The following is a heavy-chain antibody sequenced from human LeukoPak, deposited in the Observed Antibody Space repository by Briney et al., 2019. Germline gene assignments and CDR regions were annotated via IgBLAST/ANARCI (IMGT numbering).Heavy chain of an antibody. CDR1: GFTFSSYW. J-gene: IGHJ6*03. D-gene: IGHD5-12*01. Sequence: GGSLRLSCAASGFTFSSYWMSWVRQAPGKGLEWVANIKQDGSEKYYVDSVKGRFTISRDNAKNSLYLQMNSLRAEDTAVYYCARIPGGYPYYYYYYYMDVWGKGTTVTISS. CDR3: ARIPGGYPYYYYYYYMDV. CDR2: IKQDGSEK. V-gene: IGHV3-7*01.